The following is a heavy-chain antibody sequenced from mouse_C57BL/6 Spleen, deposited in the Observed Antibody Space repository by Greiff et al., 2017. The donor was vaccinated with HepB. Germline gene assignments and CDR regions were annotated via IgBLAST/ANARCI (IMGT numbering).Heavy chain of an antibody. Sequence: EVQLQQSGPELVKPGASVKISCKASGYTFTDYYMNWVKQSHGKSLEWIGDINPNNGGTSYNQKFKGKATLTVDKSSSTAYMELRSLTSEDSAVYYCARLGDYDEGFDYWGQGTTLTVSS. CDR1: GYTFTDYY. CDR3: ARLGDYDEGFDY. D-gene: IGHD2-4*01. CDR2: INPNNGGT. J-gene: IGHJ2*01. V-gene: IGHV1-26*01.